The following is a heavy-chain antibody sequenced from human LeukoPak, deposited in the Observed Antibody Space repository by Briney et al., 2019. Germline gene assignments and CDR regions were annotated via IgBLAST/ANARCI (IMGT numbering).Heavy chain of an antibody. D-gene: IGHD3-10*01. Sequence: GGSLRLSCAASGFDFYNYTMHWVRQAPGKSLEWVSLITWAGDRTYYADSVKGRFTISRDNSKNSLYLQMSSLRTEDTAFYYCAKSKYYHASEFDYWGQGTLVTVSS. CDR3: AKSKYYHASEFDY. V-gene: IGHV3-43*01. CDR1: GFDFYNYT. J-gene: IGHJ4*02. CDR2: ITWAGDRT.